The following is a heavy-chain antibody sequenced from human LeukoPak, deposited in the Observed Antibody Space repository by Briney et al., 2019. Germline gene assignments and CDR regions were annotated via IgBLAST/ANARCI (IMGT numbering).Heavy chain of an antibody. Sequence: SVKVSCKASGGTFSSYAISWVRQAPGQGLEWMGRIIPIFGTANYAQKFQGRVTITTDESTSTAYMELSSLRSEDTAVYYCARDSGYYDSSGYYRRFDYWAREPWSPSPQ. D-gene: IGHD3-22*01. V-gene: IGHV1-69*05. CDR1: GGTFSSYA. CDR2: IIPIFGTA. J-gene: IGHJ4*02. CDR3: ARDSGYYDSSGYYRRFDY.